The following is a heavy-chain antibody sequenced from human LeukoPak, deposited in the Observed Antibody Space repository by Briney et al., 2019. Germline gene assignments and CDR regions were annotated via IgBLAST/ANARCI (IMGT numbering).Heavy chain of an antibody. CDR2: ISSSSSTI. CDR1: GFTFSSYS. Sequence: GGSLRLSCAASGFTFSSYSMNWVRQAPGKGLEWVSYISSSSSTIYYADSVKGRFTISRDNAKNSLYLQMNSLRAEDTAVYYCAPDYYDSSGPFDYWGQGTLVTVSS. V-gene: IGHV3-48*01. D-gene: IGHD3-22*01. J-gene: IGHJ4*02. CDR3: APDYYDSSGPFDY.